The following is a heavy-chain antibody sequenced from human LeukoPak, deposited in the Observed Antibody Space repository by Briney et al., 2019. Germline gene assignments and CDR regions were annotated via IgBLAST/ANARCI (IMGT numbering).Heavy chain of an antibody. J-gene: IGHJ4*02. V-gene: IGHV3-23*01. CDR1: GFTFSSYG. D-gene: IGHD5-18*01. Sequence: PGGSLRLSCAASGFTFSSYGMSWVRQAPGKGLEWVSAISGSGGSTYYADSVKGRLTISRDNSKNTLYLQMNSLRAEDTAVYYCAKDYGYSYGYAFDYWGQGTLVTVSS. CDR2: ISGSGGST. CDR3: AKDYGYSYGYAFDY.